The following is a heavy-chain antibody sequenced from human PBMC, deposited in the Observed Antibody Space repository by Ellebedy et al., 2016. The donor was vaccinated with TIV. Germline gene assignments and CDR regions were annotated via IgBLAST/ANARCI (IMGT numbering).Heavy chain of an antibody. CDR2: IYYSGST. CDR3: ARHEWLRFPQREYYYYGMDV. Sequence: MPSETLSLTCTVSGGSISSYYWSWIRQPPGKGLEWIGYIYYSGSTNYNPSLKSRVTISVDTSKNQFSLKLSSVTAADTAVYYCARHEWLRFPQREYYYYGMDVWGQGTTVTVSS. J-gene: IGHJ6*02. V-gene: IGHV4-59*08. CDR1: GGSISSYY. D-gene: IGHD5-12*01.